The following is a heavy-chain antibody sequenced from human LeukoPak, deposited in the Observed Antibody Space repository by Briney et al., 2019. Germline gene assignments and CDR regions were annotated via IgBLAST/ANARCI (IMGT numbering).Heavy chain of an antibody. V-gene: IGHV3-48*03. D-gene: IGHD3-22*01. CDR3: ARDPGGSIVVGPYFDY. J-gene: IGHJ4*02. Sequence: GGSLRLSCAASGFTFSSYEMNWVRQAPGKGLEWVSYISSSGSTIYYADSVKGRFTISRDNSKNTLYLQMNSLRAEDTAVYYCARDPGGSIVVGPYFDYWGQGTLVTVSS. CDR2: ISSSGSTI. CDR1: GFTFSSYE.